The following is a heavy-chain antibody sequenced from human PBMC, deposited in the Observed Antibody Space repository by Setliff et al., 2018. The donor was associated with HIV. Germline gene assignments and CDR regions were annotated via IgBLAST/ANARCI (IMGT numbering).Heavy chain of an antibody. CDR3: AKSGYCGSSTCRNYFYYMDV. J-gene: IGHJ6*03. Sequence: GGSLRLSCAASGFTFSNYAMRWVRQAPGKGLAWVSGISGSGISTYNADSVKGRFTISRDNSNNTLYLQMNSLRAEDTAVDYCAKSGYCGSSTCRNYFYYMDVWGKGTTVTVSS. V-gene: IGHV3-23*01. CDR1: GFTFSNYA. CDR2: ISGSGIST. D-gene: IGHD2-2*01.